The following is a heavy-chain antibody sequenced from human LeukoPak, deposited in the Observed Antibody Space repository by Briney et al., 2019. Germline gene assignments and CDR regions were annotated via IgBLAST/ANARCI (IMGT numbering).Heavy chain of an antibody. CDR2: ISYDGSNK. Sequence: GRSLRLSCAASGFTFSSYAMHWVRQAPGKGLEWVAVISYDGSNKYYADSVKGRFTISRDNSKNTLYLQMNSLRAEDTAVYYCARDQNGLWFGELSSLDAFDIWGQGTMVTVSS. D-gene: IGHD3-10*01. J-gene: IGHJ3*02. CDR1: GFTFSSYA. CDR3: ARDQNGLWFGELSSLDAFDI. V-gene: IGHV3-30-3*01.